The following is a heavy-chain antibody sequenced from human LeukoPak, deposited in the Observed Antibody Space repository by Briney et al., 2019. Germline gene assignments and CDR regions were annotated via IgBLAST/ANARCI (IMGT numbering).Heavy chain of an antibody. Sequence: GGSLRLSCAASGFTFSSYDMHWVRQATGKGLEWVPAIGTAGDTYYPGSVKGRFTISRENAKNSLYLQMNSLRAGDTAVYYCARGAGRYYDSSGHFDYWGQGTLVSVSS. CDR3: ARGAGRYYDSSGHFDY. D-gene: IGHD3-22*01. CDR1: GFTFSSYD. J-gene: IGHJ4*02. V-gene: IGHV3-13*01. CDR2: IGTAGDT.